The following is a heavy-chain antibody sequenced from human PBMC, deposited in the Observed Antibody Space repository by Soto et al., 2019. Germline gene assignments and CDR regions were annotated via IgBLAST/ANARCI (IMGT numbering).Heavy chain of an antibody. V-gene: IGHV1-69*01. D-gene: IGHD5-12*01. J-gene: IGHJ6*02. Sequence: QVQLVQSGAEVKKPGSSVKVSCKASGGTFNNYPITWVRQAPGEGLEWMGGSIPIFGTANYAQKFQGRVTISVDESTSTAYMELSSLRSEYTAVYYCARGRGYSGDDHYYYFDMDVWCQGTTVTVSS. CDR3: ARGRGYSGDDHYYYFDMDV. CDR1: GGTFNNYP. CDR2: SIPIFGTA.